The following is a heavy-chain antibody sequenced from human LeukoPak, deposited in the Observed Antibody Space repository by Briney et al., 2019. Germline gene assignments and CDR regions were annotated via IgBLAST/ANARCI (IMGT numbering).Heavy chain of an antibody. V-gene: IGHV3-30*18. D-gene: IGHD3-22*01. J-gene: IGHJ3*02. Sequence: SGGSLRLSCAASGFTFSAYGMHWVRQAPGKGLEWVVVISYDGGNKYYADSVKGRFAISRDNSKNTLYLQVNSLRAEDTAVYYCAKGTHYYDSSGYWGAFDIWGQGTMVTVSS. CDR2: ISYDGGNK. CDR3: AKGTHYYDSSGYWGAFDI. CDR1: GFTFSAYG.